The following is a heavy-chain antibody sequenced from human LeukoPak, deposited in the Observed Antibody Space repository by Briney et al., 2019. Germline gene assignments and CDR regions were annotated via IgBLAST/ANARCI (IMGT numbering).Heavy chain of an antibody. V-gene: IGHV4-61*05. CDR2: VYYSGST. D-gene: IGHD3-10*01. J-gene: IGHJ5*02. Sequence: SETLSLTCTVSGGSISSSSYYWGWIRQSPGKGLEWIGYVYYSGSTNYNPSLKSRVTISVDTSKNQFSLKLSSVTAADTAVYYCARGGYYGSGNDFRFDPWGQGTLVTVSS. CDR3: ARGGYYGSGNDFRFDP. CDR1: GGSISSSSYY.